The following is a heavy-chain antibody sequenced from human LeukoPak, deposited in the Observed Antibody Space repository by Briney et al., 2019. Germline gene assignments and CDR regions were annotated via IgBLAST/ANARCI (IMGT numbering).Heavy chain of an antibody. CDR2: INPKNGGA. J-gene: IGHJ5*02. CDR3: ARGSFWESPVNWFDP. CDR1: GYIFTGYY. Sequence: VASVKVSCKASGYIFTGYYMHWVRQAPGQGLEWMGWINPKNGGAASAPKFQGRVTMTRDRSISTVYMELSSLTSDDTAVYYCARGSFWESPVNWFDPWGQGTLVIVSS. D-gene: IGHD1-26*01. V-gene: IGHV1-2*07.